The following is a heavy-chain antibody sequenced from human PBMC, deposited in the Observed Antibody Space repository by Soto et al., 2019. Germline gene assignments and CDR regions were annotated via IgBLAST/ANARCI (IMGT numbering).Heavy chain of an antibody. CDR3: ALIKYRSRTDCHLGSFDP. Sequence: SGPTLVNPTETLTLTCTVSGLSLSNGRLGVSWIRQPPGKALEWLAHIFSNDDKSYSTSLRSRLTISKDTSRSQVVLTMTNMDPMDSATYYCALIKYRSRTDCHLGSFDPWGQATLVTV. D-gene: IGHD2-2*01. V-gene: IGHV2-26*01. J-gene: IGHJ5*02. CDR1: GLSLSNGRLG. CDR2: IFSNDDK.